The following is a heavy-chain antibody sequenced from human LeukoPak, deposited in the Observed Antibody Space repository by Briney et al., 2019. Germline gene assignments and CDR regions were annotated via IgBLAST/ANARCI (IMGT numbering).Heavy chain of an antibody. CDR3: ARLNYYGFDY. CDR2: IYYSGST. CDR1: GGSISSTSSY. J-gene: IGHJ4*02. Sequence: SETLSLTCTVSGGSISSTSSYWGWIRQPPGKGLEWIATIYYSGSTYYNASLKSRITIAVDTSKSQFSLKLSSVTAADTAVYYCARLNYYGFDYWGQGTLVAFSS. V-gene: IGHV4-39*01. D-gene: IGHD1-26*01.